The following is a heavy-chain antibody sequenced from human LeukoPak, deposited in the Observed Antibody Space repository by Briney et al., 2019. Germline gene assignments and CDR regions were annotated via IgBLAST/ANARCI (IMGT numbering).Heavy chain of an antibody. CDR2: IRGSGGST. D-gene: IGHD3-3*01. V-gene: IGHV3-23*01. CDR1: GFTFSSYA. Sequence: GGSLRLSCATSGFTFSSYAMSWVRQAPGKGLEWVSGIRGSGGSTYYADSVKGRFTISRDNSKNTLYLQMNSLRAEDTAVYYCAKVLITIFGVVRYDAFDIWGQGTMVTVSS. CDR3: AKVLITIFGVVRYDAFDI. J-gene: IGHJ3*02.